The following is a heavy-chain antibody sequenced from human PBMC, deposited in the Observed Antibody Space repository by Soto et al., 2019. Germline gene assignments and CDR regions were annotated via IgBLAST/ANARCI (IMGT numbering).Heavy chain of an antibody. J-gene: IGHJ6*02. V-gene: IGHV3-30*18. CDR1: GFSLSSHG. Sequence: QVQLVESGGGVVQPGRSLRLSCAASGFSLSSHGLHWVRQAPGKGLEWVAVIAYDGSNKYYADSVKGRFTISKDNSKNTLYLQMNSLRAEDTAVYYCAKRRDPCYYYGMDVWGQGTTVTVSS. CDR3: AKRRDPCYYYGMDV. CDR2: IAYDGSNK.